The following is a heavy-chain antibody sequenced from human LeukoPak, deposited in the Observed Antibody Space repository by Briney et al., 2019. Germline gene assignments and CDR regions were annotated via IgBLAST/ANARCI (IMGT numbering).Heavy chain of an antibody. Sequence: GGSLRLSCTASGFTLSTYTMNWVHQAPGKGLEWVSYISSTSTTKYYADSVKGRFTISRDNSKNSLDLQMNRLTAEDTAVYYCARDRSLVDGDYGVWFDAWGQGSLVTVFS. CDR1: GFTLSTYT. J-gene: IGHJ5*02. V-gene: IGHV3-48*04. CDR2: ISSTSTTK. D-gene: IGHD4-17*01. CDR3: ARDRSLVDGDYGVWFDA.